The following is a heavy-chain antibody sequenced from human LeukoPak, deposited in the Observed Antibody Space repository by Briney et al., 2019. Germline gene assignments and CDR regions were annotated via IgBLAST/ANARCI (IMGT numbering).Heavy chain of an antibody. CDR3: ARELIVGATMAFDM. CDR2: IYYSGST. Sequence: SETLSLTCSVSGGSISSDYWSWIRQPPGKGLEWIGYIYYSGSTNYNPSLKSRVTILMDTSKKQFSLKLSSVTAADTAVYYCARELIVGATMAFDMWGQGTRVTVSS. V-gene: IGHV4-59*01. J-gene: IGHJ3*02. CDR1: GGSISSDY. D-gene: IGHD1-26*01.